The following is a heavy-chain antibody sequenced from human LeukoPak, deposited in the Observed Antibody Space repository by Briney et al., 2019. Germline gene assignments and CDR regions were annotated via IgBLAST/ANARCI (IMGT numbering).Heavy chain of an antibody. D-gene: IGHD6-25*01. Sequence: GGSLRLSCAASGFTFSSYGMHWVRQAPGKGLEWMSFMSYDGSYKYYADSVKGRFTISRDTSKNTLYLQMNSLRAEDTAVYYCTKDSSGAIDYWGQGTLVTVSS. CDR3: TKDSSGAIDY. V-gene: IGHV3-30*18. J-gene: IGHJ4*02. CDR1: GFTFSSYG. CDR2: MSYDGSYK.